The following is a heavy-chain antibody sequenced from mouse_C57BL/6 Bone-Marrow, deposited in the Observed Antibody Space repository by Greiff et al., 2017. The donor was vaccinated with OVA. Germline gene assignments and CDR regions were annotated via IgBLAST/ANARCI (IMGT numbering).Heavy chain of an antibody. J-gene: IGHJ2*01. CDR2: FDPNSGGT. Sequence: QVQLKQPGAELVKPGASVKLSCKASGYTFTSYWMHWVKQRPGRGLEWIGRFDPNSGGTKYNEKFKSKATLTVDKPSSTAYMQLSSLTSEDSAVYDCARWDYEGCYFDYWGQGTTLTVSS. CDR3: ARWDYEGCYFDY. CDR1: GYTFTSYW. V-gene: IGHV1-72*01. D-gene: IGHD2-4*01.